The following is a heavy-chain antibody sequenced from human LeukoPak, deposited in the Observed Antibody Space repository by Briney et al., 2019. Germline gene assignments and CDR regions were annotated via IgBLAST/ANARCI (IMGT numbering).Heavy chain of an antibody. V-gene: IGHV3-7*01. D-gene: IGHD3-22*01. CDR1: GFIFSNYW. CDR3: ARTSGYYYFFDY. Sequence: GGSLRLSCAASGFIFSNYWMSWVRQAPGKGLEWVANIKQGGSEKYYVDSVKGRFTISRDSAKNSLYLQMSSLRVEDTAVYYCARTSGYYYFFDYWGQGTLVTVSS. CDR2: IKQGGSEK. J-gene: IGHJ4*02.